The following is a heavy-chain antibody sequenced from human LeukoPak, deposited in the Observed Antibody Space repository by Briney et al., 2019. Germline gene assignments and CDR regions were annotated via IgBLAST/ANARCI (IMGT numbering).Heavy chain of an antibody. Sequence: GGSLRLSCAASEFTFSRYSMNWVRQAPGKGLEWVSAISGSGGSTYYADSVKGRFTISRDNSKNTLYLQMNSLRAEDTAVYYCAKTIGYFGTPGNFMWGVYYYYDMDVWGQGTTVTVSS. CDR2: ISGSGGST. CDR3: AKTIGYFGTPGNFMWGVYYYYDMDV. V-gene: IGHV3-23*01. CDR1: EFTFSRYS. J-gene: IGHJ6*02. D-gene: IGHD3-9*01.